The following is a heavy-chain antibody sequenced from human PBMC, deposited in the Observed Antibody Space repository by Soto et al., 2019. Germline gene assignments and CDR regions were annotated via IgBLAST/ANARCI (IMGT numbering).Heavy chain of an antibody. CDR3: TGRGRIAVAGNWFDP. CDR1: GYSFTSYW. J-gene: IGHJ5*02. CDR2: IYPGDSDT. D-gene: IGHD6-19*01. V-gene: IGHV5-51*01. Sequence: GESLKISCKGSGYSFTSYWIGWVRQMPGKGLEWMGIIYPGDSDTRYSPSFQGQVTISADKSISTAYLQWSSLKASDTAVYYCTGRGRIAVAGNWFDPWGQGTLVTVSS.